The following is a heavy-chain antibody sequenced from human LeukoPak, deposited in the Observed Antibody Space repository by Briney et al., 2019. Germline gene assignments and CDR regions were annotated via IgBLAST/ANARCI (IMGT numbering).Heavy chain of an antibody. J-gene: IGHJ5*02. Sequence: ASVKVSCKASGYTFTGYYIHWVRQAPGQGLDWMGWINPNSGGTNYAQKFQGRVTMTRDTSISTAYMELSRLRSDDTAVYYCARDLVALSPESLTLVPAAIVRIENWFDPWGQGTLVTVSS. CDR2: INPNSGGT. V-gene: IGHV1-2*02. CDR1: GYTFTGYY. D-gene: IGHD2-2*01. CDR3: ARDLVALSPESLTLVPAAIVRIENWFDP.